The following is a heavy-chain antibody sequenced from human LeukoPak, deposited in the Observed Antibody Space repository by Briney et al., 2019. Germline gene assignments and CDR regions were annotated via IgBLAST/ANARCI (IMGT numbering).Heavy chain of an antibody. J-gene: IGHJ4*02. Sequence: SETLSLTCTVSGGSISSGGYYWSWIRQPPRKGLEWIGYIYQSGSTYYTPSLESRVTISVDRSKNQFSLRLSSVTAADTAVYYCAKRVAAAGIFDYWGQGTLVTVSS. CDR1: GGSISSGGYY. CDR3: AKRVAAAGIFDY. V-gene: IGHV4-30-2*01. CDR2: IYQSGST. D-gene: IGHD6-13*01.